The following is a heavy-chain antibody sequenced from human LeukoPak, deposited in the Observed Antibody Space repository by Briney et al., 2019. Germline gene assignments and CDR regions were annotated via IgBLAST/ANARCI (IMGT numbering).Heavy chain of an antibody. CDR1: GYSFTSYW. D-gene: IGHD3-22*01. CDR3: ARPHYYDSSGYYNFFDY. J-gene: IGHJ4*02. Sequence: GESLKISCQGSGYSFTSYWIGWVRQMPGKGLEWMGIIYPGDSDTRYSPSFQGQVTISADESISTTYLQWTSLKASDTAMYYCARPHYYDSSGYYNFFDYWGQGTLVTVSS. CDR2: IYPGDSDT. V-gene: IGHV5-51*01.